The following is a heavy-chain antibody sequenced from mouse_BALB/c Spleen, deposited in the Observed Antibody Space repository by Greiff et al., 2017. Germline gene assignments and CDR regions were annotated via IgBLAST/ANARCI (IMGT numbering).Heavy chain of an antibody. D-gene: IGHD1-2*01. Sequence: DVMLVESGGGLVQPGGSRKLSCAASGFTFSSFGMHWVRQAPEKGLEWVAYISSGSSTIYYADTVKGRFTISRDNPKNTLFLQMTSLRSEDTAMYYCARDTDYGYLYYFDYWGQGTTLTVSS. CDR1: GFTFSSFG. CDR2: ISSGSSTI. V-gene: IGHV5-17*02. J-gene: IGHJ2*01. CDR3: ARDTDYGYLYYFDY.